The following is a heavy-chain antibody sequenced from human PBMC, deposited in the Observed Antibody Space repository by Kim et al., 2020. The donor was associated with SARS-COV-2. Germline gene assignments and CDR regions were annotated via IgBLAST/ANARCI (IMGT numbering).Heavy chain of an antibody. V-gene: IGHV3-30*18. CDR1: GVTFSNYD. D-gene: IGHD6-19*01. CDR3: AKTAIAVATTEWFYY. CDR2: ISYDGNNK. J-gene: IGHJ5*01. Sequence: GGSLRLSCAASGVTFSNYDMHWVRQAPGKGLEWVAVISYDGNNKYYADSVKGRFTISRDNFKNTLYLHMYSLRAEDTAIYYCAKTAIAVATTEWFYYWG.